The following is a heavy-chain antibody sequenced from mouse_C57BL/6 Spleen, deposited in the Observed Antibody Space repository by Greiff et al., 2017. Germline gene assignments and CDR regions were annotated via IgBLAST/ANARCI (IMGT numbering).Heavy chain of an antibody. Sequence: VQLQQSGAELVRPGSSVKLSCKASGYTFTSYWMDWVKQRPGQGLEWIGNIYPSDSETHYNQKFKDKATLTVDKSSSTAYMQLSSLTSEDSAVYYCARWGGYYPYYFDYWGQGTTLTVSS. CDR3: ARWGGYYPYYFDY. CDR2: IYPSDSET. J-gene: IGHJ2*01. D-gene: IGHD2-3*01. V-gene: IGHV1-61*01. CDR1: GYTFTSYW.